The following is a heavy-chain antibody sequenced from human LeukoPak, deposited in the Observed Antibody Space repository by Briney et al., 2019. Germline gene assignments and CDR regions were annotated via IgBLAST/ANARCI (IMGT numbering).Heavy chain of an antibody. CDR3: AKDNYYDSSGYPDY. CDR2: ISGSGGST. CDR1: GFTFSSYA. Sequence: GGSLRLSCAASGFTFSSYAMSWVRQAPGKGLEWVSAISGSGGSTYYADSVKGRFTISRDNSKNTLYLQMNRRRAEDTAVYYCAKDNYYDSSGYPDYWGQGTLVTVSS. D-gene: IGHD3-22*01. J-gene: IGHJ4*02. V-gene: IGHV3-23*01.